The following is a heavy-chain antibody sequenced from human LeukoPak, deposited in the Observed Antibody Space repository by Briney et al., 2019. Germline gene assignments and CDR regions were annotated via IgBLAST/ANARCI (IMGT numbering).Heavy chain of an antibody. D-gene: IGHD3-22*01. Sequence: ASVKVSCKASGYTFTSYDINWVRQATGQGLEWMGWTNPNSGNTGYAQKFQGRVTMTRNTSISTAYMELSSLRSEDTAVYYCARRPYDSSGYVDYWGQGTLVTVSS. CDR2: TNPNSGNT. CDR1: GYTFTSYD. J-gene: IGHJ4*02. CDR3: ARRPYDSSGYVDY. V-gene: IGHV1-8*01.